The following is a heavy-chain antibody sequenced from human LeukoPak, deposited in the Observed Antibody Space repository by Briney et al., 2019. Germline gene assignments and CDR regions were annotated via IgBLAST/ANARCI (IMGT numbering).Heavy chain of an antibody. CDR2: ISYDGNNK. D-gene: IGHD6-13*01. J-gene: IGHJ5*02. CDR3: ARGGGSSTRGWFDP. CDR1: GFTFSSYA. V-gene: IGHV3-30-3*01. Sequence: GGSLRLSCAASGFTFSSYAMHWVRQAPGKGLEWVAVISYDGNNKYYTDSVKGRFTISRDNSKNTLYLQMNSQRPEDTAVYHCARGGGSSTRGWFDPWGQGTLVTVSS.